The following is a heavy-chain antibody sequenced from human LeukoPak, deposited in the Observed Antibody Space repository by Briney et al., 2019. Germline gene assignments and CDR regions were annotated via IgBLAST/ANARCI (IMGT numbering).Heavy chain of an antibody. CDR1: GFTFSSYG. CDR2: ISYDGSNK. D-gene: IGHD4-23*01. CDR3: AKDRSKSTVVLDY. Sequence: PGRSLRLSCAASGFTFSSYGMHWVRQAPGKGLEWVAVISYDGSNKYYADSVKGRFTISRDNSKNTLYLQMNSMRAEDTAVYYCAKDRSKSTVVLDYWGQGTLVTVSS. V-gene: IGHV3-30*18. J-gene: IGHJ4*02.